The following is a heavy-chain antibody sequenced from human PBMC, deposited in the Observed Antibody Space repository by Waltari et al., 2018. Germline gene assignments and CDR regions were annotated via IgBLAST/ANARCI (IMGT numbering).Heavy chain of an antibody. Sequence: EVQLLESGGCLVQPGGSLRLSCAASGFTFSSYAMSWVRPAPGKGLEWVSAISGSGGSTYYADSVKGRFTISRDNSKNTLYLQMNSLRAEDTAVYYCAKSRNWFGYYYGMDVWGQGTTVTVSS. CDR3: AKSRNWFGYYYGMDV. V-gene: IGHV3-23*01. CDR2: ISGSGGST. D-gene: IGHD1-1*01. J-gene: IGHJ6*02. CDR1: GFTFSSYA.